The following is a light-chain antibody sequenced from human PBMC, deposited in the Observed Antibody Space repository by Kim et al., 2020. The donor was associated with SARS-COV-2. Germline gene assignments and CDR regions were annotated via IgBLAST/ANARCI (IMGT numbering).Light chain of an antibody. CDR2: KDS. V-gene: IGLV3-27*01. CDR1: VLAKKY. J-gene: IGLJ3*02. CDR3: YSAADNNPWV. Sequence: VSPGQKARITCSGDVLAKKYARWFQQKPGQAPVLVIYKDSERPSGIPERFSGSSSGTTVTLTISGAQVEDEADYYCYSAADNNPWVFGGGTQLTVL.